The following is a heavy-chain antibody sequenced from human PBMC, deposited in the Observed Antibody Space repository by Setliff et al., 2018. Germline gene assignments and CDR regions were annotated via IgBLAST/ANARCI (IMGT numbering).Heavy chain of an antibody. CDR2: IYYSGST. Sequence: SETLSLTCTVSGDSISSYYWSWIRQPPGKGLEWIGYIYYSGSTNYNPSLKSRVTMSVATFDNHFSLKLNSLTAADTAVYYCARVTNWGLDLRFDPWGQGTLVTVSS. D-gene: IGHD7-27*01. J-gene: IGHJ5*02. V-gene: IGHV4-59*01. CDR3: ARVTNWGLDLRFDP. CDR1: GDSISSYY.